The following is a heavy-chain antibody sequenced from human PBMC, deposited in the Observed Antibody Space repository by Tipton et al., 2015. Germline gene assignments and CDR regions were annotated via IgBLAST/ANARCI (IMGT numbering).Heavy chain of an antibody. V-gene: IGHV4-38-2*01. CDR3: ARGDWII. CDR2: LSYSGKT. D-gene: IGHD3/OR15-3a*01. CDR1: AYSISSDYY. Sequence: TLSLTCAVSAYSISSDYYWGWIRQPPGKGLEWIGSLSYSGKTDYNPSLKSRVTISVDTSKNQFSLKLNSVTAADTAVYYCARGDWIIWGQGTLVTVSS. J-gene: IGHJ4*02.